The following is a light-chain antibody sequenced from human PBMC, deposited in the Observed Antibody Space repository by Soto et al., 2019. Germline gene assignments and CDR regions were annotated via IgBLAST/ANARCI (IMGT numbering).Light chain of an antibody. CDR2: AAS. V-gene: IGKV1-9*01. CDR3: QQLNSYLGT. J-gene: IGKJ2*01. CDR1: QGISSY. Sequence: DIQLTQSPSFLSASVGDRVTITCRASQGISSYLAWYQQKPGKAPKLLIYAASTLQSGVPSRFSGSGSGTEFTLTISSLQPEDFATYYCQQLNSYLGTFGHGTKLEIK.